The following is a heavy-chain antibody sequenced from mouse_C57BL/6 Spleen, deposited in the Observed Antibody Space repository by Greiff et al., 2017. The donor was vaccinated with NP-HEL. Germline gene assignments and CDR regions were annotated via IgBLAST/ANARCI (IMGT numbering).Heavy chain of an antibody. CDR2: INPSSGYT. Sequence: VQLQESGAELARPGASVKMSCKASGYTFTSYTMHWVKQRPGQGLEWIGYINPSSGYTKYNQKFKDKATLTADKSSSTAYMQLSSLTSEDSAVYYCATGLLRYYAMDYWGQGTSVTVSS. D-gene: IGHD2-3*01. CDR1: GYTFTSYT. CDR3: ATGLLRYYAMDY. V-gene: IGHV1-4*01. J-gene: IGHJ4*01.